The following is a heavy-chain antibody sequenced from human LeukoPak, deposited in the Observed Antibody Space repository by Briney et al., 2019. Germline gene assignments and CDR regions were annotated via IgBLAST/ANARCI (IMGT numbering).Heavy chain of an antibody. V-gene: IGHV3-48*02. Sequence: SGGSLRLSCGASGSTFSSYSMNWVREAPGKGVEWVSYISSSSSTIYYADSVKGRFTISRDNAKNSLYLQMNSLRDEDTAVYYCARDIVGATNEPDYWGQGTLVTVSS. J-gene: IGHJ4*02. D-gene: IGHD1-26*01. CDR3: ARDIVGATNEPDY. CDR1: GSTFSSYS. CDR2: ISSSSSTI.